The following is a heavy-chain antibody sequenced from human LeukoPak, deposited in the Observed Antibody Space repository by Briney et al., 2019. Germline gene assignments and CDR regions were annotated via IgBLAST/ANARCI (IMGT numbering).Heavy chain of an antibody. Sequence: GRSLRLSCAASGFIFDDFAMHWVRQAPGKGLEWVSGVGRNSGSTDYADSVKGRFTISRDNAKNSVYLQMNSLRVEDTAFYYCVKGDWFDNWGQGTLVTVS. CDR1: GFIFDDFA. J-gene: IGHJ4*02. CDR3: VKGDWFDN. CDR2: VGRNSGST. V-gene: IGHV3-9*01. D-gene: IGHD2-21*01.